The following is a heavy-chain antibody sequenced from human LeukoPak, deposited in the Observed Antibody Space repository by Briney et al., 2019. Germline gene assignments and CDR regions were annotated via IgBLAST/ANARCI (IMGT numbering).Heavy chain of an antibody. J-gene: IGHJ3*02. V-gene: IGHV3-23*01. CDR1: DFSFSNYA. D-gene: IGHD3-22*01. Sequence: GGSLRLSCAASDFSFSNYAMSWVRQAPGKGLEWVSAVSNSGGSTYYADSVKGRFTISRDNAKNSLYLQMNSLRAEDTAVYYCARAARGGYYDSSGRSPLDAFDIWGQGTMVTVSS. CDR3: ARAARGGYYDSSGRSPLDAFDI. CDR2: VSNSGGST.